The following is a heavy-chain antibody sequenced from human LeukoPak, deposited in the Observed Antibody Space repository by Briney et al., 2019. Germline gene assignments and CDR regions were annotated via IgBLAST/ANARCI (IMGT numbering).Heavy chain of an antibody. J-gene: IGHJ4*02. D-gene: IGHD3-22*01. CDR1: GGSISSGGYF. CDR2: VSYRGST. V-gene: IGHV4-31*03. Sequence: PSETLSLTCIVSGGSISSGGYFWSWIRQYPGKGLEWIGYVSYRGSTSYNPALKSRVTISADTSKNQFSLKLSSVTAADTAMYYCASRPYDSNSNYYGVFDYWGQGTLATVPS. CDR3: ASRPYDSNSNYYGVFDY.